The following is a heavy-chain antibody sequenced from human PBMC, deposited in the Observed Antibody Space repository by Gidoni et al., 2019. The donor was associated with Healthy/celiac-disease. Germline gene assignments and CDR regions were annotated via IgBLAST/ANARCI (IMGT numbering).Heavy chain of an antibody. Sequence: EVQLVESVGGLVQPGGSLRLSCAASGFTVRSTYMRWVRQAPGKGLEWVSVIYSGGSTYYADSVKGRFTISRDNSKNTLYLQMNSLRAEDTAVYYCARDRGGYCSGGSCYSPDAFDIWGQGTMVTVSS. J-gene: IGHJ3*02. D-gene: IGHD2-15*01. CDR1: GFTVRSTY. CDR2: IYSGGST. V-gene: IGHV3-66*02. CDR3: ARDRGGYCSGGSCYSPDAFDI.